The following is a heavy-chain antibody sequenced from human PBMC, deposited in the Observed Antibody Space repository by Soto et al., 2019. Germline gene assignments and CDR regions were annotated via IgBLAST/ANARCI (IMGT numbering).Heavy chain of an antibody. V-gene: IGHV1-69*12. CDR1: GGTFSSYA. CDR3: ASPHGGCIGGSCTYYYYGLDV. J-gene: IGHJ6*02. D-gene: IGHD2-15*01. Sequence: QVQLVQSGAEVKKPGSSVKVSCKASGGTFSSYAISWVRQAPGQGLEWMGGIIPIFGTANYAQKFQGRVTITADESTRKAYMGLSSLRSEETAVYYCASPHGGCIGGSCTYYYYGLDVLGQGTTVTVSS. CDR2: IIPIFGTA.